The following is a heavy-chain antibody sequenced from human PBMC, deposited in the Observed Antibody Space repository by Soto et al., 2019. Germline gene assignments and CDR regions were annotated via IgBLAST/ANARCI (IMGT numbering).Heavy chain of an antibody. J-gene: IGHJ3*02. CDR1: GGSISSAGYS. CDR2: IYHSGST. D-gene: IGHD3-10*01. Sequence: QLQLQESGSGLVKPSQTLSLTCNVSGGSISSAGYSWNWIRQPPGKGLEWIGYIYHSGSTYYNPSLRSRVSISVDWSTTQFSMRLTSVTAADTAVYYCARDSRRFGEGTFDIWGQGTMVTVSS. V-gene: IGHV4-30-2*01. CDR3: ARDSRRFGEGTFDI.